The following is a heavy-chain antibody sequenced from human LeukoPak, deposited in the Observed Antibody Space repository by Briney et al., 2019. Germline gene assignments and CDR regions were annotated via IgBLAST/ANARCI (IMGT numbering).Heavy chain of an antibody. CDR2: ISDGGVRT. CDR3: ASKVNTSTDMDY. D-gene: IGHD4-11*01. CDR1: GFTFSSSS. Sequence: PGGSLRLSCTVSGFTFSSSSKYWVRQAPGKGLDWVSGISDGGVRTYYADSVKGRFTISRDNSMNTLYLQMNSLRAEDTALYYCASKVNTSTDMDYWGQGTTVTVSS. J-gene: IGHJ6*02. V-gene: IGHV3-23*01.